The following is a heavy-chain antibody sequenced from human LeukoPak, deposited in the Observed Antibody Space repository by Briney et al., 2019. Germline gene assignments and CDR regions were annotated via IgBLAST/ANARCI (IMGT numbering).Heavy chain of an antibody. J-gene: IGHJ4*02. CDR1: GGSISSSSYY. CDR3: ASLRERSYYARGFDY. V-gene: IGHV4-39*01. D-gene: IGHD1-26*01. Sequence: TSETLSLTCTVSGGSISSSSYYWAWIRQPPGKGLEWIGNIYYNGNTYYNSSLKSRVTISVDTSKNQFSLRLSSATAADTAVYYCASLRERSYYARGFDYWGQGTLVTVSS. CDR2: IYYNGNT.